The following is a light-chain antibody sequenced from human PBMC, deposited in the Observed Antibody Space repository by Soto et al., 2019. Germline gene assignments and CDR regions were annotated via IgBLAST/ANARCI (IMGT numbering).Light chain of an antibody. V-gene: IGKV1-27*01. Sequence: DIPMTQSPSSLSASVGVRVTISCRASQGISSSLAWYQQKPGQVPRLLIYAASTLQSGVPSRFSGGGSGTDFTLTISSLQPEDVATYYCQKYNSAPWTFGQGTKVEIK. J-gene: IGKJ1*01. CDR3: QKYNSAPWT. CDR2: AAS. CDR1: QGISSS.